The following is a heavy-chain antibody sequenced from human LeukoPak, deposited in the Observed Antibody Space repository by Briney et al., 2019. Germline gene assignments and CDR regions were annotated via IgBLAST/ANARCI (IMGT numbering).Heavy chain of an antibody. CDR3: ARVPISSGSYADTR. Sequence: GASVKVSCKASGYSFTNYYIHWVRQAPGQGLEWMGWINTNNGGTDDAQKFQGRVTMTRDTSIGTAYMELSTLTSDDTAVYYCARVPISSGSYADTRWGQGTMVTVSS. V-gene: IGHV1-2*02. D-gene: IGHD6-19*01. J-gene: IGHJ3*01. CDR2: INTNNGGT. CDR1: GYSFTNYY.